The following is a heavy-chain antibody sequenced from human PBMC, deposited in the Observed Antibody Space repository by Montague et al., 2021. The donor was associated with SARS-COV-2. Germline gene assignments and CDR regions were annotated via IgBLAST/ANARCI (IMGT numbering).Heavy chain of an antibody. D-gene: IGHD4-17*01. CDR1: GGSFSGYY. CDR2: SNHSEST. Sequence: SETLSLTCAVYGGSFSGYYWSWSRQPPGKGLEWVGESNHSESTNYNPSLKSRVTISVDTSKNQFSLKLSAVTAADTAVYYCARGRAVTTFYYYYYGMDVWGQGTTVTVSS. J-gene: IGHJ6*02. V-gene: IGHV4-34*01. CDR3: ARGRAVTTFYYYYYGMDV.